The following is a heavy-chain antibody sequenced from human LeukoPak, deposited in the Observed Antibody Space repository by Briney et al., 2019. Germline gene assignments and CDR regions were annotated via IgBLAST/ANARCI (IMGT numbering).Heavy chain of an antibody. CDR1: GGSISSYY. D-gene: IGHD3-10*01. CDR2: IYYSGST. CDR3: ARVLGWFGELDYYYYGMDV. J-gene: IGHJ6*02. V-gene: IGHV4-59*01. Sequence: SETLSLTCTVSGGSISSYYWSWIRQPPGKGLEWIGYIYYSGSTNYNPSLKSRVTISVDTSKNRFSLKLSSVTAADTAVYYCARVLGWFGELDYYYYGMDVWGQGTTVTVSS.